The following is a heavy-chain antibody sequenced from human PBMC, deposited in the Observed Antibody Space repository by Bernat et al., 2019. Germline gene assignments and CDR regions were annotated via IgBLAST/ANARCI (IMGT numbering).Heavy chain of an antibody. CDR1: GGSISSGGYY. CDR2: IYYSGST. J-gene: IGHJ4*02. CDR3: ARDYSWSGYFDY. D-gene: IGHD3-3*01. V-gene: IGHV4-31*03. Sequence: QVQLQESGPGLVKPSQTLSLTCTVSGGSISSGGYYWSWIRQHPGKGLEWIGYIYYSGSTYYNPSLKSRVTISVDTAKNQFSLKLSSVTAADTAVYYCARDYSWSGYFDYWGQGTLVTVSS.